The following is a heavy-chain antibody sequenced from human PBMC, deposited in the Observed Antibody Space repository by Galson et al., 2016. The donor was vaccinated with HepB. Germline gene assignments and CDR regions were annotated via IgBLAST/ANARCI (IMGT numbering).Heavy chain of an antibody. CDR1: GFSLSTRGVG. CDR3: AHWLSAAGTHYFQH. V-gene: IGHV2-5*02. Sequence: PALVKPTQTLTLTCTFSGFSLSTRGVGVGWIRQPPGKALEWLALIYWDDDKRYSPSLKSRLAITKDTSKSQVVLTMTNMDPVDTATYYCAHWLSAAGTHYFQHWGRGTLVTVS. J-gene: IGHJ1*01. D-gene: IGHD6-13*01. CDR2: IYWDDDK.